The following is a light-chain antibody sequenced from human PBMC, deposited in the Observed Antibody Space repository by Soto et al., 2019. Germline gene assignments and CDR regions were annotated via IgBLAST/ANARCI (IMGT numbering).Light chain of an antibody. V-gene: IGKV3-11*01. CDR3: QKYNSAPLT. CDR1: QSVSSY. J-gene: IGKJ4*01. CDR2: DAS. Sequence: EIVLTQSPATLSLSPGERATLSCRASQSVSSYLAWYQQKPGQAPRLLIYDASTRATGIPARFSGSGSGTEFTLTISSLQPEDVAAYYCQKYNSAPLTFGGGTKVDIK.